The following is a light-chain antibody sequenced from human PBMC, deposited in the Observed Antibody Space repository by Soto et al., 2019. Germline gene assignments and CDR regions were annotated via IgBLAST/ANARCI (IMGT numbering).Light chain of an antibody. J-gene: IGKJ1*01. CDR2: LGS. V-gene: IGKV2-28*01. Sequence: DFVMTPSPLSLPVTPGEPASISCRSSQSLLHSNGYNYLDWYLQKPGQSPQLLIYLGSNRASGVPYRFSGSGSGTDFTLKISRVEAEDFGVYYCMQALQTPPTFGQGTKVEIK. CDR1: QSLLHSNGYNY. CDR3: MQALQTPPT.